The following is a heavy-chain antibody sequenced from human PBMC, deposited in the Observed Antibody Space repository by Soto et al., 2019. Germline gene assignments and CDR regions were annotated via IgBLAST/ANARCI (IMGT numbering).Heavy chain of an antibody. CDR1: GFYFNNYG. D-gene: IGHD1-20*01. V-gene: IGHV3-21*01. Sequence: GGSLRLSCTVSGFYFNNYGINWVRQPPGKGLEWVSSVSKSDYTYYSDSVKGRFTISRDNAKNSVSLQMNSLRAEDTAVYYCAREDSIIIPDVSDFWGQGTLVPVSS. CDR2: VSKSDYT. CDR3: AREDSIIIPDVSDF. J-gene: IGHJ4*02.